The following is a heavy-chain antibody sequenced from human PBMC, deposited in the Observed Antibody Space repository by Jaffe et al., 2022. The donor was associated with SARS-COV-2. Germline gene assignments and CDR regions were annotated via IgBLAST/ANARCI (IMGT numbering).Heavy chain of an antibody. CDR3: AKDWYYASGSPSYWFFDL. Sequence: EAQLVESGGGLVQPGGSLRLSCAASGFSFSSFAMSWVRQTPGKGLEWVSTSSNGGATYYADSVKGRFTISRDNFKNTLYLQMNSLRAEDTAVYYCAKDWYYASGSPSYWFFDLWGRGTLVTVSS. J-gene: IGHJ2*01. V-gene: IGHV3-23*04. D-gene: IGHD3-10*01. CDR2: TSSNGGAT. CDR1: GFSFSSFA.